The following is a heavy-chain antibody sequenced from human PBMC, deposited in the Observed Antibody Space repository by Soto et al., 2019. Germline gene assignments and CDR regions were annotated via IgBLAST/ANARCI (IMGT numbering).Heavy chain of an antibody. V-gene: IGHV4-4*07. D-gene: IGHD3-3*01. CDR1: GGSMSSYY. J-gene: IGHJ5*02. CDR2: VYSSGGT. Sequence: ETLSLTCTVSGGSMSSYYWTWIRQPAGKGLEWIGRVYSSGGTHYNPSLKSRVTISLDTSKNQFSLRLLSVTDADTAVYYCARGQRFSDWFDPWGQGTLVTVSS. CDR3: ARGQRFSDWFDP.